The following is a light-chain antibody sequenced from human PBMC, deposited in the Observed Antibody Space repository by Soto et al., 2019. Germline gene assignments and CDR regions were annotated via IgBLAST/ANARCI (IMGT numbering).Light chain of an antibody. Sequence: EIVLTQSPGTLSLSPGERATLSCRASQSVSSSYLAWYQQKPGQAPRLLIYGASSRATGIPDRFSGSGSGTDFTLTISRLEPDDFAVYYCQQYGSSPRTFGRGPKVEIK. CDR2: GAS. J-gene: IGKJ4*01. CDR3: QQYGSSPRT. CDR1: QSVSSSY. V-gene: IGKV3-20*01.